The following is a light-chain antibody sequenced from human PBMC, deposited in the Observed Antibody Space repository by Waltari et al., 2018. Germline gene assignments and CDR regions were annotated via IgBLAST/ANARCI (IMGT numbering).Light chain of an antibody. Sequence: CRASQSISYWLAWYQQKPGQAPQLLIYRASNLIDGVPSRFSGRGAWTEFTLTIDSLQPDDFATYFCQQYSGSPPWTFGQGTKVEIK. CDR3: QQYSGSPPWT. V-gene: IGKV1-5*03. J-gene: IGKJ1*01. CDR1: QSISYW. CDR2: RAS.